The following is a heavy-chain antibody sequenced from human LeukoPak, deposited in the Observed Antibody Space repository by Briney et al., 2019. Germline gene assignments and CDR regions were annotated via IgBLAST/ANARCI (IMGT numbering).Heavy chain of an antibody. CDR3: ARGEGYDFDY. CDR1: GFTSSSYG. D-gene: IGHD3-16*01. V-gene: IGHV3-33*01. Sequence: GRSLRLSCAASGFTSSSYGMHWVRQAPGKGLEWVAVIWYDGSNKYYADSVKGRFTISRDNSKNTLYLQMNSLRAEDTAVYYCARGEGYDFDYWGQGTLVTVSS. CDR2: IWYDGSNK. J-gene: IGHJ4*02.